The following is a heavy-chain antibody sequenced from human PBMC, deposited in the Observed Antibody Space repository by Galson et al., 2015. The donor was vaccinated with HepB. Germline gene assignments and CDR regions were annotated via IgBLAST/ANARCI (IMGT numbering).Heavy chain of an antibody. CDR2: IWYDGSNK. CDR3: ARDGGTFVAVAPPWDDYYYGMDV. V-gene: IGHV3-33*08. D-gene: IGHD6-19*01. Sequence: SLRLSCAASGFTFSSYGMHWVRQAPGKGLEWVAVIWYDGSNKYYADSVKGRFTISRDNSKNTLYLQMNSLRAEDTAVYYCARDGGTFVAVAPPWDDYYYGMDVWGQGTTVTVSS. CDR1: GFTFSSYG. J-gene: IGHJ6*02.